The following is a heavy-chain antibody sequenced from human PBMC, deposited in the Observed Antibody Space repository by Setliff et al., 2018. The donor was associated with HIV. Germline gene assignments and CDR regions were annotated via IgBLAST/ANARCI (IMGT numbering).Heavy chain of an antibody. CDR2: INRSGSA. V-gene: IGHV4-34*01. CDR1: GGSFSGHS. D-gene: IGHD6-13*01. CDR3: ARQSTVAAAGFEF. Sequence: PSETLSLTCAVYGGSFSGHSWTWIRHPPGKGLEWSGEINRSGSATYNRSLKSRVTMSVDTSKRQFSLKLDSVTAAETAIYYCARQSTVAAAGFEFWGQGTLVTVSS. J-gene: IGHJ4*02.